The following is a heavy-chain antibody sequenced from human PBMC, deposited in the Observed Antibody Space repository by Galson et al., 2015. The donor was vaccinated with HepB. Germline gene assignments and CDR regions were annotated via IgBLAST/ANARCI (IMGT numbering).Heavy chain of an antibody. J-gene: IGHJ3*01. V-gene: IGHV1-2*02. CDR2: ITPRSGAT. Sequence: SVKVSCKASGYTFTDYYLHWVRQAPGQGLDWMGWITPRSGATYYAQKFQGRVTMTRDTSISTAYMELSSLRSDDTAVYYCARDPGAFDVWGQGTMVTVSS. CDR3: ARDPGAFDV. CDR1: GYTFTDYY.